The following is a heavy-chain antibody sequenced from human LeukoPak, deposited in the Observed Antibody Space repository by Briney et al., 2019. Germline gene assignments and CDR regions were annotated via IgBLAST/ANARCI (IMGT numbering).Heavy chain of an antibody. J-gene: IGHJ5*02. V-gene: IGHV3-30*18. Sequence: GGSLRLSCAASGITFRSYGMHWVRQAPGKGLEWLAVISYDGGHKYYADSVKGRFSISRDNSKNTLYLQMNSLRADDTAVYYCAKGARGDTVTSIVGLNWFDPWGQGTLVTVSS. CDR3: AKGARGDTVTSIVGLNWFDP. CDR1: GITFRSYG. D-gene: IGHD4-17*01. CDR2: ISYDGGHK.